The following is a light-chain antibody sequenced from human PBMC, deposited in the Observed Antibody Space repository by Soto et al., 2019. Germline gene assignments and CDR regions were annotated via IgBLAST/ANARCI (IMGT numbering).Light chain of an antibody. CDR2: GAS. V-gene: IGKV3-20*01. CDR1: QSVTSNF. Sequence: IVLTQSPGTLSLSPGERATLSCRASQSVTSNFLAWYQQKPGQAPKLLIYGASTRATDIPDRFSGSASGTYFTLTISRLEPEDFAIYYFQQYGTSPRITFGQGTRLEIK. J-gene: IGKJ5*01. CDR3: QQYGTSPRIT.